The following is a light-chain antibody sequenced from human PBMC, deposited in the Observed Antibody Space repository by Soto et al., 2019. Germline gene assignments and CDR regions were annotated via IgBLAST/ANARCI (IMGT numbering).Light chain of an antibody. Sequence: EIVLTQSPGTQSLSPGERATLSCRASQSIRSSYLAWYQQKPGQAPRLLIYDASSRATGIPDRFSGSGSGTDFTLTISRLEPEDVAVYYCQQYGSSRRTFGQGTKVEIK. V-gene: IGKV3-20*01. CDR3: QQYGSSRRT. J-gene: IGKJ1*01. CDR2: DAS. CDR1: QSIRSSY.